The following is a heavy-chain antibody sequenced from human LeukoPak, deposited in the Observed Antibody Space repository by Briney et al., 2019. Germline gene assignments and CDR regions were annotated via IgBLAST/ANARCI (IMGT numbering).Heavy chain of an antibody. Sequence: QPGRSLRLSCSASGFTFSSYAMHWVRQAPGRGLEYVSAISSNGGSTYYADSVKGRFTISRDNSKNTLYLQMSSLRPDDTSVYFCVKGFCSSTSCYPDYWGQGTLVTVSS. CDR2: ISSNGGST. CDR1: GFTFSSYA. D-gene: IGHD2-2*01. CDR3: VKGFCSSTSCYPDY. V-gene: IGHV3-64D*06. J-gene: IGHJ4*02.